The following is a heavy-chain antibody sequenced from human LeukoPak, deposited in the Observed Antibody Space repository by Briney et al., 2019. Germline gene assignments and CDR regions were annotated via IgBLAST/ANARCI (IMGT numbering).Heavy chain of an antibody. V-gene: IGHV1-18*01. J-gene: IGHJ5*02. CDR1: GYTFTSYG. CDR3: ARDSSVPGSSDWSHNWFDP. Sequence: GASVKVSCKASGYTFTSYGISWVRQAPGQGLEWMGWISAYNGNTNYAQKLQGRVTMTTDTSTSTAYMELRSLRSDDTAVYYCARDSSVPGSSDWSHNWFDPWGQGTLVTVSS. CDR2: ISAYNGNT. D-gene: IGHD6-19*01.